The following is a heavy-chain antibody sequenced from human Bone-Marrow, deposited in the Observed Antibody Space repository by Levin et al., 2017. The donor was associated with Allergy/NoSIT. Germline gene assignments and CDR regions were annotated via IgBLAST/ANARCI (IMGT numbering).Heavy chain of an antibody. CDR2: VYWDDNK. V-gene: IGHV2-5*02. Sequence: KESGPTLVKPSQTLTLTCTFSGFSLSTSGMAVGWIRQPPGKALEWLAFVYWDDNKAYSPSLKSRFTITKDTSKNHVVLTMTNMDPVDTATYYCVHRNWHTFDYWGQGTLVTVSS. J-gene: IGHJ4*02. CDR1: GFSLSTSGMA. D-gene: IGHD1-1*01. CDR3: VHRNWHTFDY.